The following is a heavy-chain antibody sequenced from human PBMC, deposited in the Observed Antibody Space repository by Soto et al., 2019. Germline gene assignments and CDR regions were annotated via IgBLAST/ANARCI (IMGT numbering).Heavy chain of an antibody. J-gene: IGHJ5*02. CDR2: IYYSGST. V-gene: IGHV4-31*03. CDR1: GGSISSGGYY. D-gene: IGHD1-20*01. Sequence: PSETLSLTCTVSGGSISSGGYYWSWIRQHPGKGLEWIGYIYYSGSTYYNPSLKSRVTISVDTSKNQFSLKLSSVTAADTAVYYCARGHGITGTLYNWFDPWGQGTLVTVSS. CDR3: ARGHGITGTLYNWFDP.